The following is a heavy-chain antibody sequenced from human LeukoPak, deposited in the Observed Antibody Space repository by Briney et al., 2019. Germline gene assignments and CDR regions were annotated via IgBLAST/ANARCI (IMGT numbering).Heavy chain of an antibody. D-gene: IGHD6-13*01. V-gene: IGHV4-39*07. CDR1: GDSISSSSYF. J-gene: IGHJ4*02. Sequence: SETLSLTCTVSGDSISSSSYFWGWIRQPPGKGLEWIGNIYYSGSTYYNPSLKSRVTISVDTSKNQFSLKLSSVTAADTAVYYCASSSPAFDYWGQGTLVTVSS. CDR2: IYYSGST. CDR3: ASSSPAFDY.